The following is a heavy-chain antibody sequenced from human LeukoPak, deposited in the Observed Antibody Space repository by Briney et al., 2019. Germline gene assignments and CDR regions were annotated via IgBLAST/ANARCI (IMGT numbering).Heavy chain of an antibody. Sequence: PGGSLRLSCAASGFTFSSYEMNCVRQAPGKGLEWVSYISSSGSTIYYADSVKGRFTISRDNAKNSLYLQMNSLRAEDTAVYYCARAGKIYYYYMDVWGKGTTVTVSS. D-gene: IGHD3-10*01. CDR1: GFTFSSYE. CDR2: ISSSGSTI. CDR3: ARAGKIYYYYMDV. V-gene: IGHV3-48*03. J-gene: IGHJ6*03.